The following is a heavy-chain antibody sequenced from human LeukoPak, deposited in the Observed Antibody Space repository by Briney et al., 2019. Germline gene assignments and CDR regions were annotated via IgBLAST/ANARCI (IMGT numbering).Heavy chain of an antibody. V-gene: IGHV3-48*04. CDR1: GFTFSSHS. CDR2: IDSGSSMI. D-gene: IGHD6-6*01. CDR3: ARAGIRGQLVSYFDP. Sequence: GGSLRLSCAASGFTFSSHSMNWLRQVPGKGLEWVAYIDSGSSMINYADSVKGRFTISRDNDKNSVYLLMDSLRADDTALYYCARAGIRGQLVSYFDPWGQGILVTVSS. J-gene: IGHJ5*02.